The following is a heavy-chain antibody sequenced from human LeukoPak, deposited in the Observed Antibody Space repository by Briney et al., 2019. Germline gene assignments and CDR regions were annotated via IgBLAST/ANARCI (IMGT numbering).Heavy chain of an antibody. CDR1: GGSISSSSYY. CDR3: ARQMSSGWFLRCFDP. D-gene: IGHD6-19*01. J-gene: IGHJ5*02. V-gene: IGHV4-39*01. CDR2: IYYSGST. Sequence: SETLSLTCTVSGGSISSSSYYWGWIRQPPGKGLEWIGSIYYSGSTYYNPSLKSRVTISVDTSKNQFSLKLSSVTAADTAVYYCARQMSSGWFLRCFDPWGQGTLVTVSS.